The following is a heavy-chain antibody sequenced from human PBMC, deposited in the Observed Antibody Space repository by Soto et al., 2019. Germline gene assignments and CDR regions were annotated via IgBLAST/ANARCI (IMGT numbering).Heavy chain of an antibody. CDR1: GGTFSSYA. CDR3: AREAVLVPAAIGIYYYYGMDV. V-gene: IGHV1-69*12. CDR2: IIPILGTA. D-gene: IGHD2-2*02. Sequence: QVQLVQSGAEVKKPGSSVKVSCKASGGTFSSYAISWVRQAPGQGLEWMGGIIPILGTANYAQKFQGRVTITADESTSTAYRELSSLRSEDTAVYYCAREAVLVPAAIGIYYYYGMDVWGQGTTVTVSS. J-gene: IGHJ6*02.